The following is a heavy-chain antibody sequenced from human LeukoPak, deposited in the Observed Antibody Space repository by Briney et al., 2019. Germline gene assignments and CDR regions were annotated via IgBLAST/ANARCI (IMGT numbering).Heavy chain of an antibody. D-gene: IGHD5-24*01. Sequence: PGGSLRLSCEASGFTFSSYWMHWVRQIPGKGLMWVSRIESNGLALYADSVRDRFTISRDNGKNTIYLQMNSLRVDDTAVYYCARDPVEMATITSAFDYWGQGTLVTVSS. J-gene: IGHJ4*02. CDR2: IESNGLA. CDR1: GFTFSSYW. V-gene: IGHV3-74*01. CDR3: ARDPVEMATITSAFDY.